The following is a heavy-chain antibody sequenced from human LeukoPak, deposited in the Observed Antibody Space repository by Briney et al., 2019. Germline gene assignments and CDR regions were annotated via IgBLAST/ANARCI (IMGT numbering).Heavy chain of an antibody. CDR2: INPNSGGT. Sequence: ASVTVSCKASGYTFTGYYMHWVRQAPGQGLEWMGWINPNSGGTNYAQKFQGRVTMTRDTSISTAYMELSRLRSDDTAVYYCARGVTIFGVVIIPFDYWGQGTLVTVSS. V-gene: IGHV1-2*02. J-gene: IGHJ4*02. CDR3: ARGVTIFGVVIIPFDY. D-gene: IGHD3-3*01. CDR1: GYTFTGYY.